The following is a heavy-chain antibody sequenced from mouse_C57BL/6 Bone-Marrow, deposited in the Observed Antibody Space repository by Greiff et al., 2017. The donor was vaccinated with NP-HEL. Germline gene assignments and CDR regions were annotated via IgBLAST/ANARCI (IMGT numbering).Heavy chain of an antibody. CDR3: ARGVYFDY. CDR1: GYTFTSYW. J-gene: IGHJ2*01. CDR2: IDPSDSET. V-gene: IGHV1-52*01. Sequence: QVQLQQPGAELVRPGSSVKLSCKASGYTFTSYWMHWVKQRPIQGLEWIGNIDPSDSETHYNQKFKDKATLTVDKSSSTVYMQISKLTSEDSGVYYCARGVYFDYWGQGTTLTVSS.